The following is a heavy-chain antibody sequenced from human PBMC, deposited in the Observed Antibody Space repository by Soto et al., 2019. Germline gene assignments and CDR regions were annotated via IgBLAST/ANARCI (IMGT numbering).Heavy chain of an antibody. V-gene: IGHV3-33*01. Sequence: QVQLVESGGGVIQHGRSLRLSCAASGFTFSSYGMHWVRHAPGKGLEWVAVIWYDGSNKYYADSVKGRFTISRDNSKNTLYLQMNSLRAEDTAVYYCARDPYVDTAMAAPDYWGQGTLVTVSS. J-gene: IGHJ4*02. CDR3: ARDPYVDTAMAAPDY. CDR2: IWYDGSNK. D-gene: IGHD5-18*01. CDR1: GFTFSSYG.